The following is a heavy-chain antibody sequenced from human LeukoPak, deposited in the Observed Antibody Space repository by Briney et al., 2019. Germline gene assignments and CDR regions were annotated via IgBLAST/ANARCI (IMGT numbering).Heavy chain of an antibody. J-gene: IGHJ6*03. CDR2: MNPNSGNT. CDR3: ARASDRRYYYMDV. V-gene: IGHV1-8*01. Sequence: VASVKVSCKASEYTFTSYDINWVRQATGQGLEWMGWMNPNSGNTGYAQKFQGRATMTRDTSISTAYMELSSLRSEDTAVYYCARASDRRYYYMDVWGKGTTVTVSS. CDR1: EYTFTSYD. D-gene: IGHD3-22*01.